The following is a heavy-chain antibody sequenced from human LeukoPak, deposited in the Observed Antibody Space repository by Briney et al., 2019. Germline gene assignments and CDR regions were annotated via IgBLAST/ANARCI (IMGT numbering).Heavy chain of an antibody. J-gene: IGHJ6*03. CDR1: GFTFSGYW. CDR2: ISGSGGST. CDR3: AKGGGYEAQYYYYYLDV. V-gene: IGHV3-23*01. Sequence: PGGSLRLSCAASGFTFSGYWMHWVRQAPGKGLEGVASISGSGGSTYYADSVKGRFTVARDNSKNTLYLQRKSRRAEATAVYYCAKGGGYEAQYYYYYLDVWGKGTTVTISS. D-gene: IGHD5-12*01.